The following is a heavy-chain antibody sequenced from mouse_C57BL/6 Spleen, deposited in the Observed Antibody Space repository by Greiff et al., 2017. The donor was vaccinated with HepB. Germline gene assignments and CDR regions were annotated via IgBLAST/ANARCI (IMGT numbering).Heavy chain of an antibody. V-gene: IGHV1-62-2*01. D-gene: IGHD2-1*01. J-gene: IGHJ4*01. CDR1: GYTFTEYT. Sequence: QVQLKQSGAELVKPGASVKLSCKASGYTFTEYTIHWVKQRSGQGLEWIGWFYPGSGSIKYNEKFKDKATLTADKSSSTVYMELSRLTSEDSAVYFCARHEDPSTIWGYYAMDYWGQGTSVTVSS. CDR3: ARHEDPSTIWGYYAMDY. CDR2: FYPGSGSI.